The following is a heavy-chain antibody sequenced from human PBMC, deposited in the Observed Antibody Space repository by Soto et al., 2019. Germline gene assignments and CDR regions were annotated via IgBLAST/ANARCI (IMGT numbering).Heavy chain of an antibody. CDR1: GFTFSSYA. CDR3: ARAWDTAMAVYYYYYGMDV. Sequence: GGSLRLSCAASGFTFSSYAMHWVRQAPGKGLEWVAVISYDGSNKYYADSVKGRFTISRDNSKNTLYLQMDSLRAEDTAVYYCARAWDTAMAVYYYYYGMDVWGQGTTVTVSS. D-gene: IGHD5-18*01. CDR2: ISYDGSNK. V-gene: IGHV3-30-3*01. J-gene: IGHJ6*02.